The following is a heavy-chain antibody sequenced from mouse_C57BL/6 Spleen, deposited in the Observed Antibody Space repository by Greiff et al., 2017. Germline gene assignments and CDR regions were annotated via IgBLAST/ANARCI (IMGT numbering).Heavy chain of an antibody. CDR3: ARGGTRLHYAMDY. Sequence: QVQLQQPGAELVMPGASVKLSCKASGYTFTSYWMHWVKQRPGQGLEWIGEIDPSDSYTNYNQKFKGKSTLTVDKSSSTAYMQLSSLTSEDSAVYYCARGGTRLHYAMDYWGQGTSVTVSS. V-gene: IGHV1-69*01. CDR2: IDPSDSYT. CDR1: GYTFTSYW. D-gene: IGHD1-2*01. J-gene: IGHJ4*01.